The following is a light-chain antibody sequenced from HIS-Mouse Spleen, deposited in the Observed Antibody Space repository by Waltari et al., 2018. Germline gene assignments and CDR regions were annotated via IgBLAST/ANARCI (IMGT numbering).Light chain of an antibody. CDR2: DVS. J-gene: IGLJ2*01. CDR3: SSYTSSSTLVV. CDR1: SSDVGGYHH. V-gene: IGLV2-14*03. Sequence: QSALTQPASVSGSPGQSITISCTGTSSDVGGYHHVSWYQQHPAKAPKLMIYDVSNRPSGVSNRFSGSKSGNTASLTISGLQAEDEADYYCSSYTSSSTLVVFGGGTKLTVL.